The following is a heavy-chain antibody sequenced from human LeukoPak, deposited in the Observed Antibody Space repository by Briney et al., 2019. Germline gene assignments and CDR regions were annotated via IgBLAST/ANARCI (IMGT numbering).Heavy chain of an antibody. CDR2: NYYSGRN. CDR3: ARTYYYSSGSYSGGWFDP. CDR1: GGSISSSSYY. V-gene: IGHV4-39*01. Sequence: ASETLSLTCTVSGGSISSSSYYWGWIRQPPGKGLEWIGSNYYSGRNYNNPSLKSRVTISVDTSKNQSSLKLSSVTAADTAVYYCARTYYYSSGSYSGGWFDPWGQGTLVTVSS. J-gene: IGHJ5*02. D-gene: IGHD3-10*01.